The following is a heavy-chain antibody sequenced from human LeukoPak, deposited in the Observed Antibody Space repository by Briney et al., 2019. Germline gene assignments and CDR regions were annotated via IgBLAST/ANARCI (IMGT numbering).Heavy chain of an antibody. CDR1: GFTFSSYA. D-gene: IGHD2-21*02. V-gene: IGHV3-23*01. CDR2: ISGNGGNT. Sequence: GGSLRLSCAASGFTFSSYAMSWVRQAPGKGPEWVSGISGNGGNTYYTDSVKGRFTVSRDNSKNTLYLQVNGLRTEDTAVYYCAKDRLLNCRGDCYIFDYWGQGAVVTVSS. CDR3: AKDRLLNCRGDCYIFDY. J-gene: IGHJ4*02.